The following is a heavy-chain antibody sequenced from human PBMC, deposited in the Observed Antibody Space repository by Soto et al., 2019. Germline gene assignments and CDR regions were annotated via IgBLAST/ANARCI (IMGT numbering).Heavy chain of an antibody. CDR3: ARLWQQLDGNWFAP. J-gene: IGHJ5*02. CDR1: GGSISSYY. D-gene: IGHD6-13*01. V-gene: IGHV4-59*08. Sequence: SETLSLTCTVSGGSISSYYWSWIRQPPGKGLEWIGYIYYSGSTNYNPSLKSRVTISVDTSKNQFSLKLSSVTAADTAVYYCARLWQQLDGNWFAPWGQGTLVTVSS. CDR2: IYYSGST.